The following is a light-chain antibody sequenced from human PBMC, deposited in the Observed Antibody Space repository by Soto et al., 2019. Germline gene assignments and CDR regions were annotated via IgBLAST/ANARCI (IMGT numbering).Light chain of an antibody. CDR2: AAS. CDR1: QSISSY. V-gene: IGKV1-39*01. J-gene: IGKJ2*01. CDR3: QQSYSTPYT. Sequence: DIQMTQSPSSLSASVGDRVTITCRASQSISSYLNWYQQKPGKAPKLLIYAASSLQSGVPSRFSGSGSGTDFTLAIRSLHPEDFATYYCQQSYSTPYTFDQATKLVIK.